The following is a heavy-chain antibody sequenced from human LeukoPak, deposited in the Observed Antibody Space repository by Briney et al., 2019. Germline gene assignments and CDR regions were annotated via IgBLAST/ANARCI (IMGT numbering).Heavy chain of an antibody. CDR3: ARDDRISGFPV. D-gene: IGHD3-10*01. J-gene: IGHJ6*04. CDR2: IYHSGST. Sequence: SETLSLTCTVSGYSISSGYYWGWIRQPPGKGLEWIRSIYHSGSTYYNPSLKSRVTISVDTSKNQFSLKLSSVTAADTAVYYCARDDRISGFPVWGKGTTVTVSS. CDR1: GYSISSGYY. V-gene: IGHV4-38-2*02.